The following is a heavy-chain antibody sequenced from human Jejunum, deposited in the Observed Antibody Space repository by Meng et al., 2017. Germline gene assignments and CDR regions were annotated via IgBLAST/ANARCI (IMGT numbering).Heavy chain of an antibody. D-gene: IGHD3-22*01. Sequence: GESLKISCAASGFTFNTYAMNWVRQPPGKGLEWVAIVGGGGTTTFYADSVKGRFTISRDNAKKTVYLQMNSLRGDDSAVYFCARAYYFGSSGYYSDYWGQGTLVTVSS. CDR3: ARAYYFGSSGYYSDY. J-gene: IGHJ4*02. V-gene: IGHV3-23*01. CDR1: GFTFNTYA. CDR2: VGGGGTTT.